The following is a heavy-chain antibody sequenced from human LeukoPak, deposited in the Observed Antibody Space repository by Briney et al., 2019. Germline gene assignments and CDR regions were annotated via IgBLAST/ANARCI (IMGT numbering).Heavy chain of an antibody. CDR2: INPSGST. D-gene: IGHD2-2*01. Sequence: SETLSLTCAAYDGSFSTSYWSWIRQPPGKGLEWIGEINPSGSTKYNPSLKSRVTTSADPPKNQLSLRLSSVTAADTAVYYCAKGLVSSSTRWFDPWGQGTLVTVSS. J-gene: IGHJ5*02. CDR1: DGSFSTSY. V-gene: IGHV4-34*01. CDR3: AKGLVSSSTRWFDP.